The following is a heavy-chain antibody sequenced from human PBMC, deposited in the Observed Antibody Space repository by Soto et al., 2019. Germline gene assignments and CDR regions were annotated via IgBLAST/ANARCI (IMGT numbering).Heavy chain of an antibody. CDR1: GFTFSGYS. V-gene: IGHV3-21*01. D-gene: IGHD2-8*01. CDR2: ISGPSIYI. CDR3: ARGFRNGFNV. Sequence: EVQLVESGGGLVKPGGSLRLSCVASGFTFSGYSINWVRQAPGKALEWVSYISGPSIYIYYADSVKGRFTISRDNAKSAVYLQMNSLRAEDTAVYYFARGFRNGFNVWGQGTTVSVSS. J-gene: IGHJ6*02.